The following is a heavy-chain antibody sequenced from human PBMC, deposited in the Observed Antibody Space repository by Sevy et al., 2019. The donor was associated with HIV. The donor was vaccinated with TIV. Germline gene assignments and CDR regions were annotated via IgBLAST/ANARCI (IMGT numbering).Heavy chain of an antibody. V-gene: IGHV4-39*01. CDR1: GGSISSSSHY. CDR2: IYYRGFT. J-gene: IGHJ4*02. D-gene: IGHD2-8*01. CDR3: ARQGRPMVY. Sequence: SETLSLTCTVSGGSISSSSHYWGWIRQPPGKGLEWIGSIYYRGFTYYNSSLNSRVTIAVDTSKNQFSLRLSSVTAADTAVYYCARQGRPMVYWGRGTLVTVSS.